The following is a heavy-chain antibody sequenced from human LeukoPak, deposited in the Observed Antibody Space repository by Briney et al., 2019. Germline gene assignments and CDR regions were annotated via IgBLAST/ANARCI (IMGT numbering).Heavy chain of an antibody. V-gene: IGHV3-23*01. CDR3: VKKGQADDDGKPD. CDR2: ISGGGENE. J-gene: IGHJ4*02. Sequence: GGSLRLSCAASGFIFSNYGMSWVRQDPGKGLEWVSTISGGGENEHYADSVKGRFTISRDNSKNTVYLQMNDLRADDTAVYYCVKKGQADDDGKPDWGQGTLVIVSS. D-gene: IGHD1-1*01. CDR1: GFIFSNYG.